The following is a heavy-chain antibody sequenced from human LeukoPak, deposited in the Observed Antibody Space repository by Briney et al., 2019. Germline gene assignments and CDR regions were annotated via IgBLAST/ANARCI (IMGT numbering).Heavy chain of an antibody. D-gene: IGHD3-22*01. V-gene: IGHV3-23*01. CDR3: AKYYYDSNTYSFDY. CDR1: GFRFSNYA. CDR2: ISTSDGTT. J-gene: IGHJ4*02. Sequence: GGSLRLSCAASGFRFSNYAMSWVRQAPGKGLEWVSSISTSDGTTFYADSVKGRFTISRDNSKNTLSLQMNSLRAEDTAVYYCAKYYYDSNTYSFDYWGQGTLVTVSS.